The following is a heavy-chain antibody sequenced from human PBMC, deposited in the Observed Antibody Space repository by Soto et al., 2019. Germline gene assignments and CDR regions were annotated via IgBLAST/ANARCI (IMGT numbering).Heavy chain of an antibody. V-gene: IGHV5-51*01. J-gene: IGHJ5*02. Sequence: PGASLKISCKGSGYTFTSHWIGWVRRMPGKGLEWMGIIYPGDSDTRYSPSFQGQVSISADKSISTAYLQWSGLKASDTAMYYCVRVGLGGPNTLSNAWFVPWGQGTLVTVSS. CDR2: IYPGDSDT. CDR3: VRVGLGGPNTLSNAWFVP. CDR1: GYTFTSHW. D-gene: IGHD3-16*01.